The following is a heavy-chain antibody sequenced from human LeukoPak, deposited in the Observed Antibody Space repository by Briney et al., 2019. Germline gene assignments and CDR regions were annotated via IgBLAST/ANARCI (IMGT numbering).Heavy chain of an antibody. Sequence: PGGSLRLSCGPSGFTFSDYAMTWVRQAAGKGREWVSGISGFGGSTYYADSMKGRFTISRDNSKNTLFLQMHSLRADDTAVYYCARPKYSNSYYWFDPWGQGTLVTVSS. D-gene: IGHD2-2*01. J-gene: IGHJ5*02. CDR2: ISGFGGST. CDR1: GFTFSDYA. CDR3: ARPKYSNSYYWFDP. V-gene: IGHV3-23*01.